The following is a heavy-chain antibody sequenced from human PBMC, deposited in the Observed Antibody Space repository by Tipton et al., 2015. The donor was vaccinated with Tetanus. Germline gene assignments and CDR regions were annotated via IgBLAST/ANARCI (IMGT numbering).Heavy chain of an antibody. D-gene: IGHD1-26*01. CDR2: IYYSGST. V-gene: IGHV4-31*03. CDR1: GGSISSGGYY. Sequence: TLSLTCSVSGGSISSGGYYWTWIRQHPGKGLEWIGYIYYSGSTYYNPSLQSRVTISVDTSKNQFSLRLSSVTAADTAVYYCAAQKYTGSFFYWGQGTLVTVTS. CDR3: AAQKYTGSFFY. J-gene: IGHJ4*02.